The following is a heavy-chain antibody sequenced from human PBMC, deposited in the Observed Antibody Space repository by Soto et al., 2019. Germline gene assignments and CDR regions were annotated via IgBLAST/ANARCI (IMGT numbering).Heavy chain of an antibody. V-gene: IGHV3-7*01. D-gene: IGHD3-9*01. CDR3: ARSDWTYYFDY. CDR1: GFTFSSYW. CDR2: IKQDGSEK. J-gene: IGHJ4*02. Sequence: GGSLRLSCAASGFTFSSYWMSWVRQAPGKGLEWVANIKQDGSEKYYVDSVKGRFTISRDNAKDSLYLQMNSLRAEDTAVYYCARSDWTYYFDYWGQGTLVTVSS.